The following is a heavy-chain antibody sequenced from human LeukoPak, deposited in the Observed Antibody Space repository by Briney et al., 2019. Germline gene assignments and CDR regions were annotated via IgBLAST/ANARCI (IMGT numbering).Heavy chain of an antibody. CDR3: AKGSQGIAVAGAFDY. Sequence: GGSLRLSCAASGFSFSGYAMSWVRQAPGKGLEWVSGISGSGGSTYYTDSVKGRFTISRDNSKNTLYLQMNSLRAEDTAIYYCAKGSQGIAVAGAFDYWGQGTLVTVSS. J-gene: IGHJ4*02. D-gene: IGHD6-19*01. V-gene: IGHV3-23*01. CDR1: GFSFSGYA. CDR2: ISGSGGST.